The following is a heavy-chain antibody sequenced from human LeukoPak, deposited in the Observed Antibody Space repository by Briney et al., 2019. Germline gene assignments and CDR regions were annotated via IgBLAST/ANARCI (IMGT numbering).Heavy chain of an antibody. V-gene: IGHV3-74*01. D-gene: IGHD3-10*01. CDR3: AGSTMVRGVIYYYGMDV. Sequence: GGSLRLSCAASGFTFSSYWMHWVRQAPGKGLVWVSRINSDGSSTSYADSVKGRFTISRDNAKNTLYLQMNSLRAEDTAVYYCAGSTMVRGVIYYYGMDVWGQGTTVTVSS. J-gene: IGHJ6*02. CDR2: INSDGSST. CDR1: GFTFSSYW.